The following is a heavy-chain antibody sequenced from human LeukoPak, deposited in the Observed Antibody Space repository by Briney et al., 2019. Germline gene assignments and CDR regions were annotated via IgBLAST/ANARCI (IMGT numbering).Heavy chain of an antibody. V-gene: IGHV3-23*01. Sequence: GSLRLSCAASGFTFSSYAMSWVRQAPGKGLEWVSAISGSGGSTYYADSVKGRFTISRDNSKNTLYLQMNSLRAEDTAVYYCAKDPSFDSSGYANDAFDIWGQGTMVTVSS. CDR2: ISGSGGST. J-gene: IGHJ3*02. D-gene: IGHD3-22*01. CDR3: AKDPSFDSSGYANDAFDI. CDR1: GFTFSSYA.